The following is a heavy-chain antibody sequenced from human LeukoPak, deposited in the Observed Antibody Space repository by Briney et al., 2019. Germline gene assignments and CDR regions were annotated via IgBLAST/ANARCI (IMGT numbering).Heavy chain of an antibody. V-gene: IGHV3-33*01. Sequence: PGRSLRLSCAASGFTFSSYGMHWVRQAPGKGLEWVAVIWYDGSNKYYADSVKGRFTISRDNSKNTLYLQMNSLRAEDTAVYYCARDGKKTAFFAAAGRTRRYYFDYWGQGTLVTVSS. CDR3: ARDGKKTAFFAAAGRTRRYYFDY. CDR2: IWYDGSNK. D-gene: IGHD6-13*01. CDR1: GFTFSSYG. J-gene: IGHJ4*02.